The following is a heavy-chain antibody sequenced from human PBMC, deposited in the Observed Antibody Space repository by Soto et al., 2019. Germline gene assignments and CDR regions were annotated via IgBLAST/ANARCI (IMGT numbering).Heavy chain of an antibody. Sequence: RRSLRIACVPLEFTFTSFWMRWVSQVPGKGLVWVSRIDTSGSSTSYADSVKGRFTISRDNANNTVSLQMNSLRAEDTGVYYCATDRWYFDLWRQGSMVTVSS. V-gene: IGHV3-74*01. CDR2: IDTSGSST. J-gene: IGHJ4*02. CDR3: ATDRWYFDL. CDR1: EFTFTSFW. D-gene: IGHD1-20*01.